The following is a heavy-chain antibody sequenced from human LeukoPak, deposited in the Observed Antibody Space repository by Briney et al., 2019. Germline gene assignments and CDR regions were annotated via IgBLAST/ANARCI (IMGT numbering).Heavy chain of an antibody. D-gene: IGHD2-15*01. CDR3: AKDPGVVVAAEYYFDY. V-gene: IGHV3-30*18. CDR1: GFTFSSYG. J-gene: IGHJ4*02. Sequence: PGRSLRLSCAASGFTFSSYGMHWVRQAPGKGLEWVAVISYDGSNKYYADYVKGRFTISRDNSKNTLYLQMNSLRAEDTAVYYCAKDPGVVVAAEYYFDYWGQGTLVTVSS. CDR2: ISYDGSNK.